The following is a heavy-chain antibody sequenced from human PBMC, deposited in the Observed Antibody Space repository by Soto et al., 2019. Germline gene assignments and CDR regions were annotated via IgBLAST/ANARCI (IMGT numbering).Heavy chain of an antibody. Sequence: QLQLQESGSGLVRPSQTLSLTCVVSGDSISRGGYSWTWIRQPPGKALEWIGNIYDSGSTSYNPSLKSRVTISVARSKNQFSLKLTSVTAADTAVYFCARGSSSYYDYGMDVWVQGTTVTVSS. D-gene: IGHD6-6*01. CDR2: IYDSGST. V-gene: IGHV4-30-2*01. CDR3: ARGSSSYYDYGMDV. J-gene: IGHJ6*02. CDR1: GDSISRGGYS.